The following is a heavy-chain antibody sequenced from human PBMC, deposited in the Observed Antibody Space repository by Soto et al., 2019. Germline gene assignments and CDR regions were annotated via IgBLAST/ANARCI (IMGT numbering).Heavy chain of an antibody. CDR1: GFTFSSYA. Sequence: EVQLLESGGGLVQPGGSLRLSCAASGFTFSSYAMSWVRQAPGKGLEWVSAISGSGGSTYYADSVKGRFTISRDNSKNTLYLQMNSLRAEDTAVYYCAKGPYSSSFYYYYGMDVWGQGTTVTVSS. V-gene: IGHV3-23*01. D-gene: IGHD6-6*01. CDR3: AKGPYSSSFYYYYGMDV. CDR2: ISGSGGST. J-gene: IGHJ6*02.